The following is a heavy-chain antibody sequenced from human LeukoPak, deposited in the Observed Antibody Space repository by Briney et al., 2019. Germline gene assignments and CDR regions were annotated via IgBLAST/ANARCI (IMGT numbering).Heavy chain of an antibody. D-gene: IGHD3-10*01. CDR3: ARLTAMVRGPTVGWFDP. J-gene: IGHJ5*02. CDR1: GGSISSSSYY. V-gene: IGHV4-39*01. CDR2: IYYSGST. Sequence: SETLSLTCTVSGGSISSSSYYWGWIRPPPGKGLEWIGSIYYSGSTYYNPSLKSRVTISVDTSKNQFSLRLSSVTAADTAVYYCARLTAMVRGPTVGWFDPWGQGTLVTVSS.